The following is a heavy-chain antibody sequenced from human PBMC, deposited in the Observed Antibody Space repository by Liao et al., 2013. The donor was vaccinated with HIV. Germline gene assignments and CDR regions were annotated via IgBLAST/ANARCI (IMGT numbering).Heavy chain of an antibody. CDR3: ARDAYFDWDNWFDP. V-gene: IGHV4-34*01. Sequence: QVQLQEWGAGLLKPSETLSLTCAVYGGSLSDYYWSWIRQSPGKGLEWIGEINHSGSTNYNPSLKSRVTIALDTSKNQFSLKLSSVTAADTAVYYCARDAYFDWDNWFDPWGQGTLVTVSS. CDR2: INHSGST. D-gene: IGHD3-9*01. J-gene: IGHJ5*02. CDR1: GGSLSDYY.